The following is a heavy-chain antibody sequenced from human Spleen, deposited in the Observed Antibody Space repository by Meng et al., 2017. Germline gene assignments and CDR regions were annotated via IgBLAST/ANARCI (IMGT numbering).Heavy chain of an antibody. CDR1: GFTFSSYW. D-gene: IGHD1-26*01. Sequence: GESLKISCAASGFTFSSYWMSWVRQAPGKGLEWVANIKQDGSEKYYVDSVKGRFTISRDNAKNSLYLQMNSLRAEDTATYYCAKDLVGVTYWGQGTLVTVSS. V-gene: IGHV3-7*03. J-gene: IGHJ4*02. CDR3: AKDLVGVTY. CDR2: IKQDGSEK.